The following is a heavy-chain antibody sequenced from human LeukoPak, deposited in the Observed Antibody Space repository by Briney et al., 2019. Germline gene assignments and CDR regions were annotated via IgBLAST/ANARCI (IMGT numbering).Heavy chain of an antibody. CDR1: GFTFSSYS. J-gene: IGHJ3*02. CDR2: ISSSSSYI. V-gene: IGHV3-21*01. Sequence: GGSLRLSCAASGFTFSSYSMNWVRQAPGKGLEWVSSISSSSSYIYYADSVKGRFTISRGNAKNSLYLQMNSLRAEDTAVYYCARHSSSDAFDIWGQGTMVTVSS. D-gene: IGHD6-6*01. CDR3: ARHSSSDAFDI.